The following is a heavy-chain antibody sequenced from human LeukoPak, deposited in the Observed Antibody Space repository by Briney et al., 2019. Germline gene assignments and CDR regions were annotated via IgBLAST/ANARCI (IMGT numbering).Heavy chain of an antibody. CDR2: FIPILGTA. J-gene: IGHJ6*03. Sequence: SVKVSCKASGATFSDYALNWVRQAPGQGLEWMGVFIPILGTANSTQKFHDRLTITADISTNTAYMELSSLRSEDTAVYYCARRGGKNYGDYVVYYYYMDVWGKGTTVTVSS. D-gene: IGHD4-17*01. V-gene: IGHV1-69*10. CDR1: GATFSDYA. CDR3: ARRGGKNYGDYVVYYYYMDV.